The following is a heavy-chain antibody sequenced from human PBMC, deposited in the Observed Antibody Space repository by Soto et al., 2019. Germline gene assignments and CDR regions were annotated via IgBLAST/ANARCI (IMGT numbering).Heavy chain of an antibody. Sequence: SQTLSLTCAISGDRVSSNSAVWNWIRRSPSRGLEWLGWTYYRSKWYNDYAVSVKSRITIKPDTSKNQFSLKLTSVTAADTAVYYCARDKITGLFDYWGQGTLVTVSS. J-gene: IGHJ4*02. CDR2: TYYRSKWYN. V-gene: IGHV6-1*01. CDR1: GDRVSSNSAV. CDR3: ARDKITGLFDY. D-gene: IGHD2-8*02.